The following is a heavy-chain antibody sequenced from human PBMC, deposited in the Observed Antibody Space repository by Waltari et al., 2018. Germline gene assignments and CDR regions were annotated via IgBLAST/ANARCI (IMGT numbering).Heavy chain of an antibody. V-gene: IGHV3-15*01. D-gene: IGHD3-3*01. CDR3: TTDYRDFWTGFRDGFNL. CDR2: SKAGREGGST. CDR1: GFTFSHAW. J-gene: IGHJ3*01. Sequence: DEQLVESGGGLVEPGGSLRLSCAASGFTFSHAWMTWVRQAPGKGLEWVGRSKAGREGGSTDYAAPVKGRFIISRDDSQSTVYLHMSSLKTEDTGVYYCTTDYRDFWTGFRDGFNLWGQGAMVTVSS.